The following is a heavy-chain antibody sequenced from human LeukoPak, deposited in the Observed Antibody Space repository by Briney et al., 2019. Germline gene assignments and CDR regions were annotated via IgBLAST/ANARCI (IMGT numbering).Heavy chain of an antibody. D-gene: IGHD3-22*01. CDR1: GGSISSYY. V-gene: IGHV4-4*07. CDR3: ARDSGNGDYDRIDY. J-gene: IGHJ4*02. Sequence: SETLSLTCTVSGGSISSYYWNWIRQPAGKGLEWIGRIYTSGSTNYNPSLKSRVTMSVDTSKNQFSLKLSSVTAADTAVYYCARDSGNGDYDRIDYWGQGTLVTVSS. CDR2: IYTSGST.